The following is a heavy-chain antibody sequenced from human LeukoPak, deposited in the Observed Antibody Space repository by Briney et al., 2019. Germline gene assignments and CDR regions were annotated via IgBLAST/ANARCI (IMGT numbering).Heavy chain of an antibody. J-gene: IGHJ4*02. D-gene: IGHD6-19*01. CDR2: TYSGGDT. Sequence: PGGSLRLSCATSGFTVSSNYMSWVRQAPGKGLEWVSVTYSGGDTYYADSVKGRFTISRDNSKNTLYLQMNSLRTEDTAVYYCARDNAEQWLPGDYWGQGTLVTVPS. V-gene: IGHV3-53*05. CDR1: GFTVSSNY. CDR3: ARDNAEQWLPGDY.